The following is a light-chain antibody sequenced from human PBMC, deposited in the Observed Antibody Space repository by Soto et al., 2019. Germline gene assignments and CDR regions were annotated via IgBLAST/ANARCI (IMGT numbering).Light chain of an antibody. Sequence: EIVMTQSPATLSVSPGQGATLSCRASQPISRNLSWYQQKPGQAPRLLIYGASTRATGIPARFSGSGSGTEFTLTISSLQSEDFAVYYCQQYNNWPPWTFGQGTKVDI. V-gene: IGKV3-15*01. CDR3: QQYNNWPPWT. CDR1: QPISRN. CDR2: GAS. J-gene: IGKJ1*01.